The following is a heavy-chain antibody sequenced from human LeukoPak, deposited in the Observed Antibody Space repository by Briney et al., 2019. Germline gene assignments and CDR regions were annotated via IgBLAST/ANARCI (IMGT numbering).Heavy chain of an antibody. Sequence: SETLSLTCTVSGGSFSSGDYYWSWIRQPPGKGLEWIGYIHYSGSTSYNPSLKSRVTISVDTSKNHFPLKLSSVTAADTAVYYCARGYGSGSYTLTSWGQGTLVTVSS. CDR3: ARGYGSGSYTLTS. CDR1: GGSFSSGDYY. CDR2: IHYSGST. D-gene: IGHD3-10*01. J-gene: IGHJ4*02. V-gene: IGHV4-61*03.